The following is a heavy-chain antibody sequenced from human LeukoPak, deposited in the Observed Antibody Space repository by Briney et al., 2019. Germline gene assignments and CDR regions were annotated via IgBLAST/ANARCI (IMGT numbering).Heavy chain of an antibody. Sequence: SETLSLTCTVSGGSISSYYWSWIRQPPGKGLEWIGYIYYSGSTNYNPSLKSRVTISVDTSKNQFSLKLSSVTAADTAVSYCASSTMILYYFDYWGQGTLVTVSS. V-gene: IGHV4-59*01. CDR1: GGSISSYY. CDR2: IYYSGST. CDR3: ASSTMILYYFDY. D-gene: IGHD3-22*01. J-gene: IGHJ4*02.